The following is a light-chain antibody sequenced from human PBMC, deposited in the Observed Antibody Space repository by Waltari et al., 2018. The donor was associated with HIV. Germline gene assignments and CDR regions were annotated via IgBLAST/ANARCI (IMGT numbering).Light chain of an antibody. Sequence: QSALTQPASVSGSPGQSITISCIGTSSDVGNYNLVSWYQQHPGKAPKLMIYEVSKRPSGVSNRFSGSKSGNMASLTISGLQADDEADYYCCSYATSSTSLYVFGTGTKVTVL. CDR2: EVS. CDR3: CSYATSSTSLYV. V-gene: IGLV2-23*02. J-gene: IGLJ1*01. CDR1: SSDVGNYNL.